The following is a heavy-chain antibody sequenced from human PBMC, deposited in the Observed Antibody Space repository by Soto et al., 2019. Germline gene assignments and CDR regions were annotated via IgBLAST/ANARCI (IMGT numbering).Heavy chain of an antibody. Sequence: SETLSLTCAVYGGSFSGYYWSWIRQPPGKGLEWIGEINHSGSTNYNPSLKSRVTISVDTSKNQFSLKLSSVTAADTAVYYCARSGYGYSVFDYWGQGTLVTVSS. CDR3: ARSGYGYSVFDY. CDR1: GGSFSGYY. J-gene: IGHJ4*02. D-gene: IGHD5-18*01. V-gene: IGHV4-34*01. CDR2: INHSGST.